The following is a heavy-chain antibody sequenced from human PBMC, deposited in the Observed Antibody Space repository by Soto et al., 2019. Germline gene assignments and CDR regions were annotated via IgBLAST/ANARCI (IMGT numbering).Heavy chain of an antibody. CDR2: MNPNSGNT. V-gene: IGHV1-8*01. D-gene: IGHD1-1*01. Sequence: GASVKVSCKASGYTFTSYDINWVRQATGQGLEWMGWMNPNSGNTGYAQKFQGRVTMTRNTSISTAYMELSSLRAEDTAVYYCVRDDFGLGIDYWGLGTLVTVSS. CDR1: GYTFTSYD. J-gene: IGHJ4*02. CDR3: VRDDFGLGIDY.